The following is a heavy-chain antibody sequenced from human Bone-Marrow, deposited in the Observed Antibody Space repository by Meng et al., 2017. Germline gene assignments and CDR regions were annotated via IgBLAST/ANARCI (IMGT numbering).Heavy chain of an antibody. D-gene: IGHD3-3*01. Sequence: GQRVESGGGVVQPWRSLTLSCAASGFPFSSFAMNWVRQAPGKGLEWVSIIWHDGSNKYYADSVGGRFTISRDNSENTLYLQMNSLRAEDTAVYYCVRDLGDGIWSGYRYWGQGALVTVSS. CDR3: VRDLGDGIWSGYRY. CDR2: IWHDGSNK. V-gene: IGHV3-33*01. J-gene: IGHJ4*02. CDR1: GFPFSSFA.